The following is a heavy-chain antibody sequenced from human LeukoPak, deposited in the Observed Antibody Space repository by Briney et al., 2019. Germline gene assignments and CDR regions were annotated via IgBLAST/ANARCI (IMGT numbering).Heavy chain of an antibody. CDR1: GFTFSRYA. CDR2: IGGSGGST. Sequence: PGGSLRLSCAASGFTFSRYAMSWVRQAPGKGLEWVSTIGGSGGSTDYADSVKGRFTISRDNSKSTLYLQRNSLRADDTAVYYCAKGLSTSSPFDYWGQGTLVTVSS. D-gene: IGHD6-6*01. J-gene: IGHJ4*02. V-gene: IGHV3-23*01. CDR3: AKGLSTSSPFDY.